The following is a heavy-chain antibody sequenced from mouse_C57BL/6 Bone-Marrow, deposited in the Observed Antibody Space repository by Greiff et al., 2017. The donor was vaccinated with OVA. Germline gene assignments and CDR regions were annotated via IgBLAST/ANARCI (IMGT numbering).Heavy chain of an antibody. CDR2: ISDGGSYT. D-gene: IGHD1-1*01. CDR3: ARDKVVAYYFDY. Sequence: EVQLVESGGGLVKPGGSLKLSCAASGFTFSSYAMSWVRQTPEKRLEWVATISDGGSYTYYPDNVKGRFTISRDNAKNNLYLQMSQLKSEDTAMYYCARDKVVAYYFDYWGQGTTLTVSS. CDR1: GFTFSSYA. V-gene: IGHV5-4*01. J-gene: IGHJ2*01.